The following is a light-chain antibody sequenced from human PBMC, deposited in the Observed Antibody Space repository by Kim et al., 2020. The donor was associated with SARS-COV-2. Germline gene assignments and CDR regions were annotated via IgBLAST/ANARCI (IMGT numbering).Light chain of an antibody. CDR1: TGAVTSGHY. J-gene: IGLJ2*01. CDR3: LLSYSGAQVV. CDR2: DTN. V-gene: IGLV7-46*01. Sequence: GGTVTITCGSSTGAVTSGHYPFWFQQKPGQAPRTLIYDTNNRHSWTPARFSGSLLGGKAALTLSGAQPEDEAEYYCLLSYSGAQVVFGGGTQLTVL.